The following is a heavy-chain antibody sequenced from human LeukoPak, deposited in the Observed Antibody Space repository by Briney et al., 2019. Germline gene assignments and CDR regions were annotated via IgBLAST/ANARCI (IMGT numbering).Heavy chain of an antibody. CDR2: ISYDGSNK. V-gene: IGHV3-30*18. CDR1: GFTFSSYG. CDR3: AKDFHGGHDY. J-gene: IGHJ4*02. Sequence: GGSLRLSCAASGFTFSSYGMHWVRQAPGKGLEWVAVISYDGSNKYYADSVKGRFTISRDNSKNTLYLQMNSLGAEDTAVYYCAKDFHGGHDYWGQGTLVTVSS. D-gene: IGHD3-16*01.